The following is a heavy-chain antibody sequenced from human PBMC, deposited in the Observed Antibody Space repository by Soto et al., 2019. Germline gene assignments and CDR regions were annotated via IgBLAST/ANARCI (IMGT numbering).Heavy chain of an antibody. Sequence: ASVKVSCKASGYTFTSYYMHWVRQAPGQGLEWMGIINPSGGSTSYAQKFQGRVTMTRDTSTSTVYMELSSLRSEDTAVYYCARDLDPVMITFGGVIVINSRGAFDIWGQGTMVTVSS. CDR2: INPSGGST. CDR3: ARDLDPVMITFGGVIVINSRGAFDI. D-gene: IGHD3-16*02. J-gene: IGHJ3*02. V-gene: IGHV1-46*01. CDR1: GYTFTSYY.